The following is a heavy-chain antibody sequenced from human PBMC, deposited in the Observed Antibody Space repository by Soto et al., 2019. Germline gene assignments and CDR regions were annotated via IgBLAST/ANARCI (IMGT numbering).Heavy chain of an antibody. CDR2: IYYSGST. CDR3: ARDNGVVQGDYYYYMDV. D-gene: IGHD2-8*01. CDR1: GGSISSGGYY. V-gene: IGHV4-31*03. Sequence: SETLSLTCTVSGGSISSGGYYWSWIRQHPGKGLEWIGYIYYSGSTYYNPSLKSRVTISVDTSKNQFSLKLSSVTAADTAVYYCARDNGVVQGDYYYYMDVWGKGTTVTVSS. J-gene: IGHJ6*03.